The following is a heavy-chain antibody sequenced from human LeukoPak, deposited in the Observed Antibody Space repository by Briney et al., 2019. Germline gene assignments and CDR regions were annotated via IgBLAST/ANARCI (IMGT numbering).Heavy chain of an antibody. D-gene: IGHD5-18*01. CDR2: ISGSGGST. CDR3: AKDWRRGYSYGFDY. Sequence: PGGAPRLSCAAPGFTFCSHVMSWVRQAPGEGPEWGSAISGSGGSTYYADSVKGRFTISRDNSKNTLYLQMNSLRAEDTAVYYCAKDWRRGYSYGFDYWGQGTLVTVSS. CDR1: GFTFCSHV. V-gene: IGHV3-23*01. J-gene: IGHJ4*02.